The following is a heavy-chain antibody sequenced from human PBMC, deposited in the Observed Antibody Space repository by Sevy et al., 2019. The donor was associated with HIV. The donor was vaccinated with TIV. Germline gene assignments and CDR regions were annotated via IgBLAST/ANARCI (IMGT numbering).Heavy chain of an antibody. CDR1: GFTFSSYA. Sequence: GGSLRLSCAASGFTFSSYAMSWVRQAPGKGLEWVSAICGSGGSTYYADSVKGRFTISRDNSKNTLYLQMNSMRAEETAVYYCAKSNSGYLDYWGQGTLVTVSS. CDR2: ICGSGGST. D-gene: IGHD1-26*01. V-gene: IGHV3-23*01. J-gene: IGHJ4*02. CDR3: AKSNSGYLDY.